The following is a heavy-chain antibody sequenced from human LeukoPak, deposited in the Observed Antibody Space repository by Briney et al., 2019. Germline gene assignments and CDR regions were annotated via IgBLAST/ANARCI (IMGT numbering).Heavy chain of an antibody. CDR3: ARGVGAEISGNF. V-gene: IGHV4-34*01. D-gene: IGHD1-26*01. CDR1: GGSFSTYY. CDR2: ITRNGYT. J-gene: IGHJ4*02. Sequence: SETLSLTCAVYGGSFSTYYWSWVRKPPGKGLEWIAEITRNGYTNYNPSLKSRVTISIDTSKNQFSLNLRSVTAADTAVYYCARGVGAEISGNFWGQGTLVTVSS.